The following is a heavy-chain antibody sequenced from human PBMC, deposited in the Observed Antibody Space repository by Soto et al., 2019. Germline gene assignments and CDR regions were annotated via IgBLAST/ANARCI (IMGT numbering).Heavy chain of an antibody. V-gene: IGHV2-5*02. CDR3: AHRRNHPRWLQWADYFDY. D-gene: IGHD5-12*01. CDR2: IYWDDDK. J-gene: IGHJ4*02. Sequence: QITLKESGPTLVKPTQTLTLTCTFSGFSLSTSGVGVGWIRQPPGKALEWLALIYWDDDKRYSPSLKSRLTITTDTSKNQVVLTMTIMDPVDTATYYCAHRRNHPRWLQWADYFDYWGQGTLVTVAS. CDR1: GFSLSTSGVG.